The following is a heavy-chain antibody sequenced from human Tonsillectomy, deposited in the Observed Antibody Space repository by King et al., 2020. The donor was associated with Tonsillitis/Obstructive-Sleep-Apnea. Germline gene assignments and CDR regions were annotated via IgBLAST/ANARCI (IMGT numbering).Heavy chain of an antibody. V-gene: IGHV3-7*01. D-gene: IGHD3-10*01. J-gene: IGHJ4*02. CDR1: GFTFSNYW. CDR2: MNQDGSEK. Sequence: VQLVESGGGLVQPGGSLRLSCAASGFTFSNYWMTWVRQAPGKGLEWVANMNQDGSEKYHVGSVKGRFTISRDNAKNSMYLQMNRLRAEDSAVYYCARDLYDSSGSPTAYYWGQGTLVTVSS. CDR3: ARDLYDSSGSPTAYY.